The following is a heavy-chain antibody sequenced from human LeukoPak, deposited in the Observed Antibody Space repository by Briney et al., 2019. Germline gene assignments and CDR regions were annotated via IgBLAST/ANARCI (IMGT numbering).Heavy chain of an antibody. CDR3: ARDRGSQDY. CDR1: GFTFSTFW. CDR2: IKQDGSEK. D-gene: IGHD3-10*01. V-gene: IGHV3-7*05. J-gene: IGHJ4*02. Sequence: GGSLRLSCAASGFTFSTFWMSWVRQAPGKGLEGVANIKQDGSEKYYVDSVKGRFTISRDNAKNSLYLQMNSLRAEDTAVYYCARDRGSQDYWGQGTLVTVSS.